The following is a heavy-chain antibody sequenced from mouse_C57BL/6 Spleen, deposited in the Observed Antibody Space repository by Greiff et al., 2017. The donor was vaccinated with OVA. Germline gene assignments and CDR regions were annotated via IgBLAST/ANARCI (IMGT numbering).Heavy chain of an antibody. D-gene: IGHD1-1*01. CDR2: ISGGGGNT. CDR3: ARHEVGARDY. CDR1: GFTFSSYT. J-gene: IGHJ4*01. Sequence: EVKVVESEGGLVKPGGSLKLSCAASGFTFSSYTMSWVRQTPEKRLEWVATISGGGGNTYYPDSVKGRFTISRDNAKNTLYLQMSSLRSEDTALYYCARHEVGARDYWGQGTSVTVSS. V-gene: IGHV5-9*01.